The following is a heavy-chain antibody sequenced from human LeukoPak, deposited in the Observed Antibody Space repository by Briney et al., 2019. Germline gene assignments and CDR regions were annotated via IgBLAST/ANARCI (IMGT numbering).Heavy chain of an antibody. CDR3: AKGFSTLWVNYFDD. J-gene: IGHJ4*02. CDR2: IWHDGRSI. D-gene: IGHD2-21*01. Sequence: GGSRSLSCVASGFSFSTHGMHWVGQAPGRGLGWGAVIWHDGRSIYNEDSVKGRFTISRDTSENTVYLQMNSLRAEDTAVYYCAKGFSTLWVNYFDDWGQGTPVTVSS. CDR1: GFSFSTHG. V-gene: IGHV3-33*06.